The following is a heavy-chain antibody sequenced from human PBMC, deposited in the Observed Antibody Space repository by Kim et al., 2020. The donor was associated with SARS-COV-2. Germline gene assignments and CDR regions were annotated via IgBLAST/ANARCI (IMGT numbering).Heavy chain of an antibody. D-gene: IGHD1-1*01. Sequence: GGSLRLSCAASGFTFSGSAMHWVRQASGKGLEWVGRIRSKANSYATAYAASVKGMFTISRDDSKNTTYLQMNSLKTEDTAVYYCTSVTGTTVAFWDAFDIWGQGTMVTVSS. J-gene: IGHJ3*02. V-gene: IGHV3-73*01. CDR1: GFTFSGSA. CDR3: TSVTGTTVAFWDAFDI. CDR2: IRSKANSYAT.